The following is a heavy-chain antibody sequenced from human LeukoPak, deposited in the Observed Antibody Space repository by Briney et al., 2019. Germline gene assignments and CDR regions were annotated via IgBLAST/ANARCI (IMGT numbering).Heavy chain of an antibody. D-gene: IGHD2-2*01. CDR2: ISGSGGST. Sequence: PGGSLRLSCAASGFTFSSYAMSWVRQAPGRGLEWVSAISGSGGSTYYADSVKGRFTISRDNSKNTLYLQMNSLRAEDTAVYYCANPFSTPRSNYYNDVWGKGTTVTVSS. J-gene: IGHJ6*03. V-gene: IGHV3-23*01. CDR1: GFTFSSYA. CDR3: ANPFSTPRSNYYNDV.